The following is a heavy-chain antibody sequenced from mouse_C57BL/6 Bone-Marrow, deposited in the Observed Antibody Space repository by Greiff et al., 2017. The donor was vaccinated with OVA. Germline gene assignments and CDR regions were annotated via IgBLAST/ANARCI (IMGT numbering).Heavy chain of an antibody. CDR3: ARRGYGSSPYWYFDV. CDR2: ISNLAYSI. J-gene: IGHJ1*03. Sequence: EVLLVQSGGGLVQPGGSLKLSCAASGFTFSDYGMAWVRQAPRQGPEWVAFISNLAYSIYYADTVTGRFTISRENAKNTLYLEMSSLRSEDTAMYYCARRGYGSSPYWYFDVWGTGTTVTVSS. D-gene: IGHD1-1*01. V-gene: IGHV5-15*01. CDR1: GFTFSDYG.